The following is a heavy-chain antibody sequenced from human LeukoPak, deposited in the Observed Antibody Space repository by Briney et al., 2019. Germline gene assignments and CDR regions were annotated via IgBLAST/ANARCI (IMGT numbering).Heavy chain of an antibody. CDR1: GFTFSSYA. CDR3: AKPLAYCGGDCYWGAYY. J-gene: IGHJ4*02. D-gene: IGHD2-21*02. CDR2: ISYDGSNK. Sequence: PGRSLRLSCAASGFTFSSYAIHWVRQAPGKGLEWVAVISYDGSNKYYADSVKGRFTISRDNSKNTLYLQMNSLRAEDTAVYYCAKPLAYCGGDCYWGAYYWGQGTLVTVSS. V-gene: IGHV3-30*04.